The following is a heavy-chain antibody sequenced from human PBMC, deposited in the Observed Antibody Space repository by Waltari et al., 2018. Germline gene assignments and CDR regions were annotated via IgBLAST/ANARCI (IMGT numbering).Heavy chain of an antibody. J-gene: IGHJ4*02. CDR2: IIPIFGTA. V-gene: IGHV1-69*13. CDR3: ARTGKKIIAAAGTFDY. CDR1: GGTFSSYA. Sequence: QVQLVQSGAEVKKPGSSVKVSCKASGGTFSSYAIRWVRQAPGQGLEWMGRIIPIFGTANYAQKFQGRDTITADKSTSTAYMELSSLRSEDTAVYYCARTGKKIIAAAGTFDYWGQGTLVTVSS. D-gene: IGHD6-13*01.